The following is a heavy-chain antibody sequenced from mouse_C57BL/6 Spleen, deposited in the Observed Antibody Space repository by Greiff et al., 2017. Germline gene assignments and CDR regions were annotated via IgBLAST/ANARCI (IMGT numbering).Heavy chain of an antibody. D-gene: IGHD2-1*01. CDR2: ISDGGSYT. CDR1: GFTFSSYA. CDR3: ARGYYGNLFDY. Sequence: EVQLVESGGGLVKPGGSLKLSCAASGFTFSSYAMSWVRQTPEKRLEWVATISDGGSYTYYPDNVKGRFTISRDNAKNNLYLQMSHLKSEDTAMYYCARGYYGNLFDYWGQGTTLTVSS. V-gene: IGHV5-4*01. J-gene: IGHJ2*01.